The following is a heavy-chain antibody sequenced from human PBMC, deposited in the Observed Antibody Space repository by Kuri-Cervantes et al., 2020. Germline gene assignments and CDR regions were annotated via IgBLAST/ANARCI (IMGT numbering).Heavy chain of an antibody. CDR2: ITGSDGRA. CDR3: TTEKPRPRSWDLDY. J-gene: IGHJ4*02. V-gene: IGHV3-23*01. Sequence: GGSLRLSCAASGFTFDDYAVHWVRHTPGKGLDWVSTITGSDGRAYYTDSVKGRFAISRDNSKNTLYLQMNSLKTEDTAVYYCTTEKPRPRSWDLDYWGQGTLVTVSS. D-gene: IGHD1-14*01. CDR1: GFTFDDYA.